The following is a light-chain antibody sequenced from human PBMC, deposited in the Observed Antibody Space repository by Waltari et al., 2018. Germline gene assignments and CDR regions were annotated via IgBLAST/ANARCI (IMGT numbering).Light chain of an antibody. J-gene: IGLJ2*01. CDR1: ALPKQY. CDR3: QSADQNGHLWI. Sequence: SFELTQPPSVSVSPGETARLTCSGDALPKQYAYWYRQKPGQAPVVLIYKDTERPSGTPERFSGSTSGTTVTLTISGVQSEDEADYYCQSADQNGHLWIFGGGTKLTVL. V-gene: IGLV3-25*03. CDR2: KDT.